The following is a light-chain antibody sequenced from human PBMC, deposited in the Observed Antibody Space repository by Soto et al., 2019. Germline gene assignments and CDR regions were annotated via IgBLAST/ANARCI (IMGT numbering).Light chain of an antibody. CDR3: QTWGSGIRV. J-gene: IGLJ3*02. Sequence: QSVLTQSPSASASLGASVKLTCTLSSGHRSYAIAWHQQQPEKGPRFLMKLNSDGTHTKGDGIPDRFSGSSSGAERHLTISSLQSEDEADYYCQTWGSGIRVFGGGTKLTVL. V-gene: IGLV4-69*01. CDR2: LNSDGTH. CDR1: SGHRSYA.